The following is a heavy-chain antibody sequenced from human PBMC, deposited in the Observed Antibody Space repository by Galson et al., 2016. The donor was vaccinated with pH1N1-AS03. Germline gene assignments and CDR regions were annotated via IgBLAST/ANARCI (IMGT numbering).Heavy chain of an antibody. CDR2: IDLSDSYT. Sequence: QSGAEVKKPGESLRISCKASGDSFTGYWIHWVRQMPGKGLEWMGRIDLSDSYTNYSPSFQGHVTISADKSIATAYLQWNSLKASDTAVYYCASYGSGSSPCDYWGQGTLVTVSS. CDR3: ASYGSGSSPCDY. D-gene: IGHD3-10*01. CDR1: GDSFTGYW. J-gene: IGHJ4*02. V-gene: IGHV5-10-1*01.